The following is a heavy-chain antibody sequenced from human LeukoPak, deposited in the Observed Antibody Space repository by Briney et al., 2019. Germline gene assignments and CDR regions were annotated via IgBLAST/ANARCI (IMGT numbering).Heavy chain of an antibody. CDR1: GGSISSSSYY. Sequence: PSETLSLTCTVSGGSISSSSYYWGWIRQSPGKGLEWLGYIFYTGGANYNPSLKSRVIISVATSTNQFSLKLSSVTAADTAVYYCARGPPLVAVAGTVRFDPWGQGTLVTVSS. CDR3: ARGPPLVAVAGTVRFDP. CDR2: IFYTGGA. D-gene: IGHD6-19*01. J-gene: IGHJ5*02. V-gene: IGHV4-61*05.